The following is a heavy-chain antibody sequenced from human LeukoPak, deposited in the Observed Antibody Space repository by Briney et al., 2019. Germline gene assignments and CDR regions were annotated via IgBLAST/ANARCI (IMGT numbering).Heavy chain of an antibody. Sequence: ASVRDSCKASGYTFTDYYMHWVRQAPGQGLEWMGWISLNSGDSNYPQKFQGRVTLTRDSSISTAYMELTRLRSDDTAVYYCVRAGGGLHFDYWGQGTLVTVSS. CDR3: VRAGGGLHFDY. V-gene: IGHV1-2*02. D-gene: IGHD3-16*01. CDR1: GYTFTDYY. J-gene: IGHJ4*02. CDR2: ISLNSGDS.